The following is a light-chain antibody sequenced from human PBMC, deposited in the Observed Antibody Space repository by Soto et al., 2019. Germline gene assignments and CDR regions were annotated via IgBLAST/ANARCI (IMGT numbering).Light chain of an antibody. CDR1: QSVSNY. CDR3: QQDLRPPLT. Sequence: DIQMTQSPSSLSASVGDRVTITCRASQSVSNYLNWYQQKPGKAPTLLIYAASTLQSGVPSRISGSGSGTDFTLTISSLQPEDFATYYCQQDLRPPLTFGPGTRWISN. CDR2: AAS. J-gene: IGKJ3*01. V-gene: IGKV1-39*01.